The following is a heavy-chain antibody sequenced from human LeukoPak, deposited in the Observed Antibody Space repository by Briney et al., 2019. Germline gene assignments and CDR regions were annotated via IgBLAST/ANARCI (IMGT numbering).Heavy chain of an antibody. Sequence: MPGGSLRLSCGASEFSLSTYTMNWIRQAPGKRLEWVASISSSSSFKQYGDSAKGRFTISRDNAENSFYLQMNNLRVEDTAVYYCARDLGSGDYLRKYFDLWGRGTLVTVSS. D-gene: IGHD4-17*01. CDR3: ARDLGSGDYLRKYFDL. J-gene: IGHJ2*01. V-gene: IGHV3-21*06. CDR2: ISSSSSFK. CDR1: EFSLSTYT.